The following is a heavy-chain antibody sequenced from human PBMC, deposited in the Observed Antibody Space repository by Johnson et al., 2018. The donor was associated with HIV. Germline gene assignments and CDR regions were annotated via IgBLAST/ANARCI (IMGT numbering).Heavy chain of an antibody. D-gene: IGHD5-24*01. Sequence: VQLVESGGGLVQPGGSLRLSCAASGFTFRSYWMSWVRQAPGKGLEWVSNIKQAGSAKYYVASVKGRFTISRDNAKNSLYLQMNSLRAEDTAVYYCARDLRWSYDAFDIWGQGTMVTVSS. V-gene: IGHV3-7*01. CDR2: IKQAGSAK. CDR1: GFTFRSYW. CDR3: ARDLRWSYDAFDI. J-gene: IGHJ3*02.